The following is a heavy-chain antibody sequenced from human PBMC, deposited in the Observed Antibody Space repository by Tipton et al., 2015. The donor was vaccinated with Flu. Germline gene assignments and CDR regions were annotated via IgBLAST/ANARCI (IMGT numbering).Heavy chain of an antibody. CDR2: ISEGGGGT. J-gene: IGHJ4*02. Sequence: SLRLSCAASGFTFSAYAMSWVRQAPGKRLEWISAISEGGGGTYYADSVKGRLSISRDNSKNMLYLRMDSLRVDDTAVYYCARGFIRLCDYWGQGTLVTVSS. V-gene: IGHV3-23*01. D-gene: IGHD3-16*01. CDR3: ARGFIRLCDY. CDR1: GFTFSAYA.